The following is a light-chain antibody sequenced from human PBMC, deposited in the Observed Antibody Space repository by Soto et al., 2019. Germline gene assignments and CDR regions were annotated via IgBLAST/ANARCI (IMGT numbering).Light chain of an antibody. CDR2: GVS. Sequence: QSALTQPASVSGSPGQSITISCTGTSSDVGGYNYVSWYQQHPGKAPKLMIYGVSNRPSGVSNRFSGSKSGNTASLNISGLQAEDEGDYYCSSYASSSSLRVFGGGTKLTVL. J-gene: IGLJ3*02. V-gene: IGLV2-14*01. CDR1: SSDVGGYNY. CDR3: SSYASSSSLRV.